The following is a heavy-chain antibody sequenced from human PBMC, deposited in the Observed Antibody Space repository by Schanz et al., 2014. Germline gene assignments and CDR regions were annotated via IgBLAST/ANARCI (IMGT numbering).Heavy chain of an antibody. CDR3: ARDRDQWDGNYLDY. CDR1: GYTFTSSG. Sequence: QVPLVQSGAEVKKPGSSVKVSCKASGYTFTSSGFSWVRQAPGQGLEWMGWINGYNAHTNYAQKFQGRVTMTTDTSTSTVYMELRSLRSDDSAVYYCARDRDQWDGNYLDYWGQGTLVTVSS. V-gene: IGHV1-18*01. CDR2: INGYNAHT. D-gene: IGHD1-26*01. J-gene: IGHJ4*02.